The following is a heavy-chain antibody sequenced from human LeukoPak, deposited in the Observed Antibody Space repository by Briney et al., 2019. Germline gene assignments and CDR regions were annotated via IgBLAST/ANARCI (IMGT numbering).Heavy chain of an antibody. CDR3: ARDRVAGSGDYYGMDV. CDR2: IYTAGSS. D-gene: IGHD6-19*01. CDR1: GFTVSSNY. J-gene: IGHJ6*02. Sequence: PGGSLRLSCVASGFTVSSNYMSWVRQAPGKGLEWVSVIYTAGSSYYADSVKGRFTLSRDNSKNTLYLQMNSLRAEDTAVYYCARDRVAGSGDYYGMDVWGQGTTVTVSS. V-gene: IGHV3-53*01.